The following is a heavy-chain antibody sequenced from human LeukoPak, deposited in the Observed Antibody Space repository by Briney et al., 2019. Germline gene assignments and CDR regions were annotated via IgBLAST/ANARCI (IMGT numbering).Heavy chain of an antibody. CDR1: GXTFSRIA. CDR3: AKGQELDDGVFDS. V-gene: IGHV3-23*01. CDR2: IRSNGDTA. Sequence: GGSLRLSCAASGXTFSRIAMTWVRQAPGKGLEWVSTIRSNGDTAYNADSVRGRFAISRDNSKNALFLQMNSLRVEDTAIYYCAKGQELDDGVFDSWGQGILVTVSS. D-gene: IGHD1-1*01. J-gene: IGHJ4*02.